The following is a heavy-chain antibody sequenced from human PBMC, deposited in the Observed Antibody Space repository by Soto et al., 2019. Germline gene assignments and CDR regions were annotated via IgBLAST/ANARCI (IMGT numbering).Heavy chain of an antibody. V-gene: IGHV4-34*01. Sequence: SETLSLTCAVYGGSFSGYYWSWIRQPPGKGLEWIGEINHSGSTNYNPSLKSRVTISVDTSKNQFSLKLSSVTAADTAVYYCTLYSSGWYYSFQHWGQGTLVTVSS. J-gene: IGHJ1*01. D-gene: IGHD6-19*01. CDR2: INHSGST. CDR3: TLYSSGWYYSFQH. CDR1: GGSFSGYY.